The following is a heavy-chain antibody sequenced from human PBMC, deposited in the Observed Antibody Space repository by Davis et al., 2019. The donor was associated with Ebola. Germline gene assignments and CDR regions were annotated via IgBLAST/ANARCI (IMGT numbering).Heavy chain of an antibody. CDR3: ARDFGWYCSGGSCYSGFDY. J-gene: IGHJ4*02. D-gene: IGHD2-15*01. CDR1: GGSISSYY. V-gene: IGHV4-59*12. CDR2: IYYSGST. Sequence: SETLSLTCTVSGGSISSYYWSWIRQPPGKGLEWIGYIYYSGSTNYNPSLKSRVTISVDTSKNQFSLKLSSVTAADTAVYYCARDFGWYCSGGSCYSGFDYWGQGTLVTVSS.